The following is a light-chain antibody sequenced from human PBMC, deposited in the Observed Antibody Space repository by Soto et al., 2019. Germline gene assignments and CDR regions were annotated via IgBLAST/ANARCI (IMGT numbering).Light chain of an antibody. CDR3: AACDDSLSGPV. CDR2: RNN. CDR1: SSNIGSNY. J-gene: IGLJ2*01. V-gene: IGLV1-47*01. Sequence: QAVVTQPPSASGTPGQRVTISCSGSSSNIGSNYVYWYQQLPGTAPKLLIYRNNQRPSGVPDRFSGSKSGTSASLAISGLRSEDEADYYCAACDDSLSGPVFGGGTKLTVL.